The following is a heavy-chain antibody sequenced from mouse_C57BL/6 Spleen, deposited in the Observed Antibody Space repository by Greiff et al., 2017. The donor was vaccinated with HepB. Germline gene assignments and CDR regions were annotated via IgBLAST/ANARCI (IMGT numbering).Heavy chain of an antibody. V-gene: IGHV5-9-1*02. CDR1: GFTFSSYA. CDR2: ISSGGDYI. J-gene: IGHJ4*01. Sequence: EVMLVESGEGLVKPGGSLKLSCAASGFTFSSYAMSWVRQTPEKRLEWVAYISSGGDYIYYADTVEGRFTITRDKARNTLYLQMSSLKSEYTAMYYCTRDELRPYYYAMDYWGQGTSVTVSS. D-gene: IGHD3-2*02. CDR3: TRDELRPYYYAMDY.